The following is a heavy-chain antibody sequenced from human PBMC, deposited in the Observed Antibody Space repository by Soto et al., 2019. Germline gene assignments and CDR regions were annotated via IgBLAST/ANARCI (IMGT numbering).Heavy chain of an antibody. Sequence: GASVKVSCKASGGTFSSYTFSWVRQAPGQGLEWMGRIIPMLVIANYAQKFQGRVTITADKSTSTAYMELSSLRSEYTAVYYCANRGYSYGFVIYWGQGTLVTVSS. D-gene: IGHD5-18*01. V-gene: IGHV1-69*02. CDR3: ANRGYSYGFVIY. J-gene: IGHJ4*02. CDR1: GGTFSSYT. CDR2: IIPMLVIA.